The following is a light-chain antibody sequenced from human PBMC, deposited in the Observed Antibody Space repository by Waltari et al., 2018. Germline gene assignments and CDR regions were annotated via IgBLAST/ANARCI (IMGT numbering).Light chain of an antibody. J-gene: IGLJ3*02. CDR3: GTWDTSLSAGV. V-gene: IGLV1-51*02. CDR1: RPNIGINY. Sequence: QSPLTQPPSVSAAQGQKVTISCYGIRPNIGINYVSCYQQLPGKAPKLLIYENNKRPSGIPDRFAGSKSGTAATLGITGVQTGDEADYYCGTWDTSLSAGVFGGGTKLTVL. CDR2: ENN.